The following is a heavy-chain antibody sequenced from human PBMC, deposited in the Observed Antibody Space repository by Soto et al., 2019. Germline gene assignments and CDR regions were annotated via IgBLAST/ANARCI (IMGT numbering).Heavy chain of an antibody. CDR3: ASLGLPGKLDNFDY. CDR1: GFTFSDHY. J-gene: IGHJ4*02. D-gene: IGHD5-18*01. Sequence: GGSLRLSCAASGFTFSDHYMDWVRQAPGKGLEWVGRTRNKANSYTTEYAASVKGRFTISRDDSKHSLYLQMHSLKTEATAVYYCASLGLPGKLDNFDYWGQGTLVTVSS. CDR2: TRNKANSYTT. V-gene: IGHV3-72*01.